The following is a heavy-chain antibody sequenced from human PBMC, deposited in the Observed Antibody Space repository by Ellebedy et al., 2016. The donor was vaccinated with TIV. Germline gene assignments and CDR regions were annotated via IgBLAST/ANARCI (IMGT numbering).Heavy chain of an antibody. J-gene: IGHJ6*02. CDR3: ARDRPFGSDYYYYGMDV. D-gene: IGHD3-10*01. Sequence: MPSETLSLTCTVSGGSVSSGSYYWSWIRQPPGKGLEWIGYIYYSGSTNYNPSLKSRVTISVDTSKNQFSLKLSSVTAADTAVYYCARDRPFGSDYYYYGMDVWGQGTTVTVSS. CDR1: GGSVSSGSYY. CDR2: IYYSGST. V-gene: IGHV4-61*01.